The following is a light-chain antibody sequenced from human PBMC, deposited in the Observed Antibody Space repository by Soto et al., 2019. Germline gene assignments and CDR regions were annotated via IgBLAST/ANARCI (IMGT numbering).Light chain of an antibody. V-gene: IGKV3-11*01. J-gene: IGKJ4*01. Sequence: EIVLTQSPATLSLSPGERATLSCRASQSVGGYLDWYQQKPGQAPRLLIYDASNRASGIPARFSGSGSVTDFTLTISSLEPEDLAVYYCHQRSNWPPLTFGGGNKVEIK. CDR3: HQRSNWPPLT. CDR1: QSVGGY. CDR2: DAS.